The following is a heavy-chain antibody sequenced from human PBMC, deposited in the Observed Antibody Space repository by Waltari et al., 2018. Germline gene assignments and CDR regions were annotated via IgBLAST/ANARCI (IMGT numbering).Heavy chain of an antibody. V-gene: IGHV4-34*02. CDR3: ARHIRGYDAFDI. J-gene: IGHJ3*02. Sequence: QVQLQQWGAGRLQPPDTLSRPRAGCGGHLSGYWGSWIRQPPGKGLEWIGEISHSGRTNYNPSLKSRVTISVDTPKNQFSLKLSSVTAADTAVYYCARHIRGYDAFDIWGQGTMAIVSS. CDR2: ISHSGRT. D-gene: IGHD3-3*01. CDR1: GGHLSGYW.